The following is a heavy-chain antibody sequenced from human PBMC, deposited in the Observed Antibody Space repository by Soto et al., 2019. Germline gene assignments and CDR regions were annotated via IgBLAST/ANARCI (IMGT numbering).Heavy chain of an antibody. V-gene: IGHV1-58*01. D-gene: IGHD2-2*01. CDR3: AASTEYYYYYGMDV. CDR1: GFTFTSSA. CDR2: IVVGSGNT. Sequence: ASVKVSCKASGFTFTSSAVQWVRQARGQRLEWIGWIVVGSGNTNYAQKFQERVTITRDMSTSTAYMELSSLRSEDTAVYYCAASTEYYYYYGMDVWGQGTTVTVSS. J-gene: IGHJ6*02.